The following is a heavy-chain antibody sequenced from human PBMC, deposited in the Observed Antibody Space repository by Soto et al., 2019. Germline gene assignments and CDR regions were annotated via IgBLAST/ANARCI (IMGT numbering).Heavy chain of an antibody. V-gene: IGHV3-23*01. Sequence: PGGSLRLSCAASGFTFSSYAMIWVRQAPGKGLEWVSGISGSGDSTYYADSVKGRFTISRDNSKNTLYVQMNSLRAEDTAIYYCAMGYSYAPFDPWGQGTLVTVSS. J-gene: IGHJ5*02. CDR2: ISGSGDST. CDR3: AMGYSYAPFDP. CDR1: GFTFSSYA. D-gene: IGHD5-18*01.